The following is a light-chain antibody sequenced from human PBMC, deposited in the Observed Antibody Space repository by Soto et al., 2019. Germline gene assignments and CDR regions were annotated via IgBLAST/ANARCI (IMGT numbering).Light chain of an antibody. CDR3: SSYTSSSPDL. CDR1: SSDVGGYNY. J-gene: IGLJ1*01. Sequence: QSALTQPASVSGSPGQSITISCTGTSSDVGGYNYVSWYQQHPGKAPKLMIYEVSNRPSGVSNRFSGSKSGNTASLTISGLQAEDEADYYCSSYTSSSPDLFGTGTKVTVL. CDR2: EVS. V-gene: IGLV2-14*01.